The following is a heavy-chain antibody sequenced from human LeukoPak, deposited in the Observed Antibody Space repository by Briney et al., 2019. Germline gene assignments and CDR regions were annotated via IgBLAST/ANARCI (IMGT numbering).Heavy chain of an antibody. CDR1: GGSISSYY. CDR3: AREHIAAAGRFDP. D-gene: IGHD6-13*01. CDR2: IYYSGST. V-gene: IGHV4-59*01. J-gene: IGHJ5*02. Sequence: SETLSPTCTVSGGSISSYYWSWIRQPPGKGLEWIGYIYYSGSTNYNPSLKSRVTISVDTSKNQFSLKLSSVTAADTAVYYCAREHIAAAGRFDPWGQGTLVTVSS.